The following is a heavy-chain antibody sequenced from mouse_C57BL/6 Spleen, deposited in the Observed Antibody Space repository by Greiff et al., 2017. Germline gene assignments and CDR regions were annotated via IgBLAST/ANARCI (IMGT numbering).Heavy chain of an antibody. D-gene: IGHD2-4*01. J-gene: IGHJ2*01. V-gene: IGHV1-80*01. CDR3: ARALYDYDGGDY. Sequence: VQLQQSGAELVKPGASVKISCKASGYAFSSYWMNWVTQRPGKGLEWIGQIYPGDGDTNYNGKFKGKATVTADKSSSTGYMQLSSLTSEDSAVDVCARALYDYDGGDYWGQGTTLTVAS. CDR2: IYPGDGDT. CDR1: GYAFSSYW.